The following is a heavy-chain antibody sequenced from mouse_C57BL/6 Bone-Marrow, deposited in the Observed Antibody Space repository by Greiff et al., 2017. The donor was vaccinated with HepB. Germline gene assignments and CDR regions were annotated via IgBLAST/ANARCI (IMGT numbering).Heavy chain of an antibody. V-gene: IGHV5-17*01. CDR1: GFTFSDYG. D-gene: IGHD1-1*01. CDR3: AIGVVH. J-gene: IGHJ3*01. CDR2: ISSGSSTI. Sequence: EVMLVESGGGLVKPGGSLKLSCAASGFTFSDYGMHWVRQAPEKGLEWVAYISSGSSTIYYADTVKGRFTISRDNAKNTLFLQLTRLRSEDSAMYYCAIGVVHWGQGTLVTVSA.